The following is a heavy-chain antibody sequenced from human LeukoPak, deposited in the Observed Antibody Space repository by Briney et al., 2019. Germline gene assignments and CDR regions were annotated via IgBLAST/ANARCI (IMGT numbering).Heavy chain of an antibody. D-gene: IGHD4-17*01. J-gene: IGHJ4*02. Sequence: ASVKVSCKASGYTFTGYYMHWVRQAPGQGLEWMGWINPNSGGTNYAQKFQGWVTMTRDTSISTAYMELSRLRSDDTAVYYCARDTRMTTVTPGTLSDWGQGTLVTVSS. CDR3: ARDTRMTTVTPGTLSD. CDR1: GYTFTGYY. CDR2: INPNSGGT. V-gene: IGHV1-2*04.